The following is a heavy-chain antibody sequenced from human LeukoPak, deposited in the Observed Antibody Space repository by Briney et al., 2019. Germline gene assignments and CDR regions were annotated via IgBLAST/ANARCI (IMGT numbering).Heavy chain of an antibody. Sequence: TGGSLRLSCAASGFTFSSYSMNWVRQAPGKGLEWVSYVSPRSDYIHYADSVKGRFTISRDNAKNSLYLHLNSLRDEDTALYYCAREVVLDYWGQGTLVTVSS. D-gene: IGHD2-15*01. CDR3: AREVVLDY. CDR1: GFTFSSYS. CDR2: VSPRSDYI. J-gene: IGHJ4*02. V-gene: IGHV3-48*02.